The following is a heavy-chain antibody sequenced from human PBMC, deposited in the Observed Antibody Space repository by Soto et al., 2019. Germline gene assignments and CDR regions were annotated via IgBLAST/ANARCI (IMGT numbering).Heavy chain of an antibody. V-gene: IGHV1-58*01. Sequence: ASVKVSCKASGFTVSSSAVQWVRQARGQRLEWIGWIVLGNGNTNYAQKFQERVTITRDMSTSTAYMEVRSLTFEDTAVYYCATRIGNIGWYWLDTWGKGTLVTVSS. CDR3: ATRIGNIGWYWLDT. D-gene: IGHD6-19*01. J-gene: IGHJ5*02. CDR1: GFTVSSSA. CDR2: IVLGNGNT.